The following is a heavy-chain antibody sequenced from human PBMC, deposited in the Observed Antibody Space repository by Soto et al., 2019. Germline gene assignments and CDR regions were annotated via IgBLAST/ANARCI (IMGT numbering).Heavy chain of an antibody. V-gene: IGHV3-11*01. D-gene: IGHD2-2*01. Sequence: GSLRLSCAASGFTFSDYYMSWIRQAPGKGLEWVSYITSSDSSTYYADSVKGRFTISRDNAKKSLYLQMNSLRVEDTAVYYCARMGARCSSTSCYPFYYYMDVWGKGTTVTVSS. CDR3: ARMGARCSSTSCYPFYYYMDV. J-gene: IGHJ6*03. CDR2: ITSSDSST. CDR1: GFTFSDYY.